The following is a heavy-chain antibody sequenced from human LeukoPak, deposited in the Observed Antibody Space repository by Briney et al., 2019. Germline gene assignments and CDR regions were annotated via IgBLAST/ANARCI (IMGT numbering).Heavy chain of an antibody. Sequence: GGSLRLSCAASGFTFSNFAMTWVRQAPGKGLEWVSVISTSGTYYAESVKGRFTISRDNFKNTLYLQMSSLRAEDTAVYYCAKNINHLEWGQGTLVTVSS. V-gene: IGHV3-23*01. J-gene: IGHJ4*02. CDR3: AKNINHLE. D-gene: IGHD1-14*01. CDR2: ISTSGT. CDR1: GFTFSNFA.